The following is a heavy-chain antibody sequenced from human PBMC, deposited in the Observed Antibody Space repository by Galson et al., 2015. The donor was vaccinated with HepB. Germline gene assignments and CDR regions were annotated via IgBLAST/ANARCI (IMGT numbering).Heavy chain of an antibody. Sequence: SLRLSCAASGFTFDTYAMHWVRQAPGKGLEWVSGISWNSGSIGYEDSVEGRFSISRDNAKNSLYLQMNSLRAEDTAIYYCVRSFSGRFGEFFSLWGQGTLVTVSS. J-gene: IGHJ4*02. D-gene: IGHD3-10*01. CDR1: GFTFDTYA. V-gene: IGHV3-9*01. CDR3: VRSFSGRFGEFFSL. CDR2: ISWNSGSI.